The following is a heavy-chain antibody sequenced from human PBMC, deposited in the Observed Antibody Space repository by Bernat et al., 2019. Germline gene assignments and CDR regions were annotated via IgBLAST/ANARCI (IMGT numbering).Heavy chain of an antibody. V-gene: IGHV3-7*01. J-gene: IGHJ4*02. CDR1: GFTFSSYW. D-gene: IGHD4-17*01. CDR2: IKQDGSEK. Sequence: EVQLVESGGGLVQPGGSLRLSCAASGFTFSSYWMSWVRQAPGKGLEWVANIKQDGSEKYYVDSVEGRFTISRDNAKNSLYLQMNSLRDEDMAVYYCARDLHGDYSFDYWGQGTLVTVSS. CDR3: ARDLHGDYSFDY.